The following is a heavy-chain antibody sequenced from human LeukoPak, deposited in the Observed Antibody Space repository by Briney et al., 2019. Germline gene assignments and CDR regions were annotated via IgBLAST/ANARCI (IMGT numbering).Heavy chain of an antibody. Sequence: PSETLSLTCAVYGGSFSGYYWSWIRQPPGKGLEWIGEINHSGSTNYNPSLKSRVTISVDTSKNQFSLKLSSVTAADTAVYYCARVAARRVRRTYYMDVWGKGTTATVSS. CDR3: ARVAARRVRRTYYMDV. D-gene: IGHD6-6*01. CDR2: INHSGST. J-gene: IGHJ6*03. V-gene: IGHV4-34*01. CDR1: GGSFSGYY.